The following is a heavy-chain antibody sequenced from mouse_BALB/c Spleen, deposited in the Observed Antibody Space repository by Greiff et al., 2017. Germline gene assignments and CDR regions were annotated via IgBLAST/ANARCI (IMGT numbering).Heavy chain of an antibody. Sequence: EVKLVESGGGLVKPGGSLKLSCAASGFTFSSYAMSWVRQTPEKRLEWVASISSGGSTYYPDSVKGRFTIPRDNARNILYLQMSSLRSEDTAMYYCAATALAYWGQGTLVTVSA. D-gene: IGHD1-2*01. CDR2: ISSGGST. J-gene: IGHJ3*01. V-gene: IGHV5-6-5*01. CDR1: GFTFSSYA. CDR3: AATALAY.